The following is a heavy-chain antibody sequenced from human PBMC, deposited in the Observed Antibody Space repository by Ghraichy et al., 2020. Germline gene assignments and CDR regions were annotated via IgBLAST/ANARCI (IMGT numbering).Heavy chain of an antibody. CDR2: IVNSGGGT. CDR1: GFTFSNYD. J-gene: IGHJ4*02. V-gene: IGHV3-23*01. D-gene: IGHD1-26*01. Sequence: GGSLRLSCAASGFTFSNYDMTWVRQAPGKGLEWVSNIVNSGGGTYYADSVKGRFTIFRDNSKNTLYLQMNRLRVEDTAVYYCAKVAIGWASKSYCFDYCGQGTQVTVSS. CDR3: AKVAIGWASKSYCFDY.